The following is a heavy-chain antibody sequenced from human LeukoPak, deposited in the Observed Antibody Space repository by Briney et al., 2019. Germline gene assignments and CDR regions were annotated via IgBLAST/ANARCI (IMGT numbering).Heavy chain of an antibody. CDR1: GLIYSSYA. CDR2: ISSSSSYI. CDR3: ARESSSSVPDY. V-gene: IGHV3-21*01. Sequence: GGSLRLSCAASGLIYSSYAMNWVRQAPGKGLEWVSSISSSSSYIYYADSVKGRFTISRDNAKNSLYLQMNSLRAEDTAVYYCARESSSSVPDYWGQGTLVTVSS. D-gene: IGHD6-6*01. J-gene: IGHJ4*02.